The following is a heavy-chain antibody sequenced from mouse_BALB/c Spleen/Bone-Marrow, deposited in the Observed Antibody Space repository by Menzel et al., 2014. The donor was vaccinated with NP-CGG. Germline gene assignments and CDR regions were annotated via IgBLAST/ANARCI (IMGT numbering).Heavy chain of an antibody. D-gene: IGHD1-1*01. Sequence: EVMLVESGGVLVKPGGSLKLSCAASGFTFSTYAMSWVRQSPEKRLEWVAEISSGGSYTYYPDTVTGRFTISRDNAKNTLYLEVSSLRSEDTAMYYCAGDGYGSSDWGQGTLVTVSA. J-gene: IGHJ3*01. CDR2: ISSGGSYT. CDR1: GFTFSTYA. CDR3: AGDGYGSSD. V-gene: IGHV5-9-4*01.